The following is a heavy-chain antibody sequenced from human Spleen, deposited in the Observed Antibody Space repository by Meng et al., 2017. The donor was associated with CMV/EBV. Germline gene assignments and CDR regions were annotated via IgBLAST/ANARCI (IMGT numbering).Heavy chain of an antibody. D-gene: IGHD4-11*01. CDR3: ARDSTVTIFDP. CDR2: ISSRSSDI. CDR1: GFTFSGYS. J-gene: IGHJ5*02. V-gene: IGHV3-21*01. Sequence: GGSLRLSCAASGFTFSGYSMNWVRQAPGKGLEWVSSISSRSSDIYYADSVKGRFTVSRDNAKNSLYLQMNSLRAEDTAVYYCARDSTVTIFDPWGQGTLVTVSS.